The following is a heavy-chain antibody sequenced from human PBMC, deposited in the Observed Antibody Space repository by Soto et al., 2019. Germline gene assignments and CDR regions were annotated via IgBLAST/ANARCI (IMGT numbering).Heavy chain of an antibody. J-gene: IGHJ4*02. CDR2: VKSKVDGGSI. V-gene: IGHV3-15*07. CDR1: GFTFNGAW. Sequence: GGSLRLSCAASGFTFNGAWMNWVRQAPGKGLEWVGRVKSKVDGGSIDYAAPVRGRFTISRDDSRSTVDLQMNSLSAEDSAMYYCSADLPDWGAYAFDYWGQGTLVTVSS. CDR3: SADLPDWGAYAFDY. D-gene: IGHD3-16*01.